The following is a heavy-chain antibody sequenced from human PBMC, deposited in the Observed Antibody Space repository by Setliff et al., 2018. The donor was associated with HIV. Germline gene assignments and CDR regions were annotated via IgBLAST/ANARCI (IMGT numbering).Heavy chain of an antibody. V-gene: IGHV1-2*02. D-gene: IGHD5-12*01. CDR1: GYTFTGYY. J-gene: IGHJ4*02. Sequence: GASVKVSCKASGYTFTGYYMHWVRQAPGQGLEWMGWINPNSGGTNYAQKFQGRVTMTRDTSISTAYMELGRLRSDDTAVFYCARGPQSYVDVVPTIGRYYFDYWGQGTLVTVSS. CDR3: ARGPQSYVDVVPTIGRYYFDY. CDR2: INPNSGGT.